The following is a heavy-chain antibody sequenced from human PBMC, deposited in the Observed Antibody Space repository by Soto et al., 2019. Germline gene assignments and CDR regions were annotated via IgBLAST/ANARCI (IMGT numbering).Heavy chain of an antibody. CDR3: ARVGSGRY. Sequence: QVQLVQSGAEVKKPGSSVKVSCKASGGTISSYTISRVRQAPGQGLEWMGRIIPILGIANYAQKFQGRVTITADKSTSTAYMELSSLRSEDTAVYYCARVGSGRYWGQGTLVTVSS. D-gene: IGHD3-10*01. CDR1: GGTISSYT. J-gene: IGHJ4*02. CDR2: IIPILGIA. V-gene: IGHV1-69*02.